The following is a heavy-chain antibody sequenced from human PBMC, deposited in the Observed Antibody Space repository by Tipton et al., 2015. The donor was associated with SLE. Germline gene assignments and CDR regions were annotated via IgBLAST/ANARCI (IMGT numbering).Heavy chain of an antibody. CDR2: IYYSGST. J-gene: IGHJ4*02. V-gene: IGHV4-59*01. Sequence: LRLSCTVSGGSISSYYWSWIRQPPGKGLEWIGYIYYSGSTNYNPSLKSRVTISVDTPKNQFSLKLSSVTAADTAVYYCARGWGSWPYYFDYWGQGTLVTVSS. CDR3: ARGWGSWPYYFDY. CDR1: GGSISSYY. D-gene: IGHD6-13*01.